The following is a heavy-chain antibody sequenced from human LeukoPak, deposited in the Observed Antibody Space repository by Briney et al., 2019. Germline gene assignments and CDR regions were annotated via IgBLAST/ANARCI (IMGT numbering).Heavy chain of an antibody. CDR1: GFTFSNYW. J-gene: IGHJ4*02. D-gene: IGHD2-15*01. V-gene: IGHV3-7*01. Sequence: GGSLRLSCAASGFTFSNYWMSWVRQAPGKGLEWVANINQDGSEKYSVDSVTGRFTISRDNPQNSLYLQMNNLRGEDTAIYYCARDEEYCSGGSCYFGSSFDFWGQGTLVSVSS. CDR2: INQDGSEK. CDR3: ARDEEYCSGGSCYFGSSFDF.